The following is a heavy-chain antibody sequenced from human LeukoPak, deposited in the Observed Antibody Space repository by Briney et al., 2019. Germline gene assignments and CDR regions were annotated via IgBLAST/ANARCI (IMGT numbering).Heavy chain of an antibody. D-gene: IGHD3-10*01. CDR1: GFTFSSYG. Sequence: GGSLRLSCVASGFTFSSYGMNWVRQAPGKWLEWVAVISYDGTNKFYVDSLRGRFTISRDNSKNTLYLQMNSLRAEDTAVYYCAKDGYYGSGTYPDYWGQGTLVTVSS. J-gene: IGHJ4*02. CDR2: ISYDGTNK. CDR3: AKDGYYGSGTYPDY. V-gene: IGHV3-30*18.